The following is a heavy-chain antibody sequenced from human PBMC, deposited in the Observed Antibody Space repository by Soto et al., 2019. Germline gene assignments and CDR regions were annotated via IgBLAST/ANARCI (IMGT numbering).Heavy chain of an antibody. CDR2: IDWDDDK. V-gene: IGHV2-70*01. CDR1: GFSLSTSGMC. CDR3: ARASGSHEGPYFDY. Sequence: SGPTLVNATQTLTLTCTFSGFSLSTSGMCVSWIRQPPGKALEWLALIDWDDDKYYSTSLKTRLTISKDTPKNQVVLTMTNMDPVDTATYYCARASGSHEGPYFDYWGQGTLVTVSS. D-gene: IGHD1-26*01. J-gene: IGHJ4*02.